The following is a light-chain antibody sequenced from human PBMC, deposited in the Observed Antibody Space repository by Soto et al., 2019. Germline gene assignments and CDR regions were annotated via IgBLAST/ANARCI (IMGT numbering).Light chain of an antibody. Sequence: EIVLTRSPATVSWSPWEMGARAVRASQSVSSYLAWYQQKPGQAPRLLIYDASNRATGIPARFSGSGSGTDFTLTISSLETEDFAVYYCQQSSNWPTFGQGTRLEIK. CDR3: QQSSNWPT. V-gene: IGKV3-11*01. J-gene: IGKJ5*01. CDR1: QSVSSY. CDR2: DAS.